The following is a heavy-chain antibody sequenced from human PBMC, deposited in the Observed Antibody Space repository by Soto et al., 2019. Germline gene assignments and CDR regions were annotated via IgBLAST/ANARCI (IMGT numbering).Heavy chain of an antibody. V-gene: IGHV1-8*01. Sequence: ASVNVSCKASAYTYTSYDINWVRQATGQGLEWMGWMNPNSGNTGYAQKFQGRVTMTRNTSINTAYMELSSLSSEDTAVYYCARHPERIAEIGWFDPWGQGTLVTVSS. J-gene: IGHJ5*02. D-gene: IGHD6-13*01. CDR3: ARHPERIAEIGWFDP. CDR2: MNPNSGNT. CDR1: AYTYTSYD.